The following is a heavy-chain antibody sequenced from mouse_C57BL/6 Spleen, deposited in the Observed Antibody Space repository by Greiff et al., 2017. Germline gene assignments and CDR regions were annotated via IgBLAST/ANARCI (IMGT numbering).Heavy chain of an antibody. Sequence: EVKLVESEGGLVQPGSSMKLSCTASGFTFSDYYMAWVRQVPEKGLEWVANINYDGSSTYYLDSLKSRFIISRDNAKNILYLQMSSLKSEDTATYYCARGPSYYSNYAYAMDYWGQGTSVTVSS. J-gene: IGHJ4*01. D-gene: IGHD2-5*01. CDR1: GFTFSDYY. V-gene: IGHV5-16*01. CDR3: ARGPSYYSNYAYAMDY. CDR2: INYDGSST.